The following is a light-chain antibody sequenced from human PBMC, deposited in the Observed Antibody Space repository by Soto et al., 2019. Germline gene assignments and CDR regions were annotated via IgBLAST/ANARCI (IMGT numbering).Light chain of an antibody. V-gene: IGKV1-39*01. CDR2: AAS. Sequence: DIQITQYPSSLSASVGDRVTITCRASQSISSYLNWYQQKPGKAPKLLIYAASSLQSGVPSRFSGSGSGTDFTLTIISLQPEDFATYYCQQSYCIPWTFGQGTKVDIK. CDR1: QSISSY. CDR3: QQSYCIPWT. J-gene: IGKJ1*01.